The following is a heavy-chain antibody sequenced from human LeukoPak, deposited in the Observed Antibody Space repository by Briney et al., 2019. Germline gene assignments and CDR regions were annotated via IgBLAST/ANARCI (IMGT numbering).Heavy chain of an antibody. Sequence: PSETLSLTCSVSGGPISSTTYHWGWIRLPPGKGLEYIGNIYHSGGTYYNPSLKSRVTLSVDTSRNQFSLKLTSLTVADTAVYYCARGRRTDYDILTGSFDYWGQGILVTVSS. J-gene: IGHJ4*02. D-gene: IGHD3-9*01. CDR3: ARGRRTDYDILTGSFDY. CDR2: IYHSGGT. V-gene: IGHV4-39*01. CDR1: GGPISSTTYH.